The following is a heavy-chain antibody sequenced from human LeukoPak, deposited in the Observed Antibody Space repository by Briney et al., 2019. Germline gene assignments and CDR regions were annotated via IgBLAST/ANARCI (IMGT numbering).Heavy chain of an antibody. CDR2: IYSGGGT. J-gene: IGHJ3*02. V-gene: IGHV3-66*02. Sequence: GGSLRLSCAASGFTLSSDYMSWVRQAPGKGLEWVSVIYSGGGTDYADPVMGRFTISRDNPKNTLYLQMNSLRAEDTAVYYCARAVGVTAIHNAFDIWGQGTMVTVSS. D-gene: IGHD2-21*02. CDR1: GFTLSSDY. CDR3: ARAVGVTAIHNAFDI.